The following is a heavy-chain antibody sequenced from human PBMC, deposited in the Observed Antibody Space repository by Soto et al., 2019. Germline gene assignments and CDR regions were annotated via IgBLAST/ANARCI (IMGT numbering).Heavy chain of an antibody. J-gene: IGHJ4*02. CDR1: GFYVSNYY. V-gene: IGHV3-66*01. CDR3: ARDRRDWYTL. D-gene: IGHD2-21*01. Sequence: EVQVVESGGGLVQPGGSLRLSCAASGFYVSNYYMSLFRQAPGKGLEWVSVIYSGGEIYYADSVQCRFTTSRDISRTSLYLQMNILRVADTSVYYCARDRRDWYTLWGQGVVITVSS. CDR2: IYSGGEI.